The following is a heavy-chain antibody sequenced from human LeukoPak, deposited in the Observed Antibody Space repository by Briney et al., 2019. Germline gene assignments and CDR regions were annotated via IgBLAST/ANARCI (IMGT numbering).Heavy chain of an antibody. CDR2: IYYSRST. J-gene: IGHJ5*02. CDR3: AREGNWFDP. V-gene: IGHV4-59*01. Sequence: SETLSLTCTVSGGSISSYYWSWIRQPPGKGLEWIGYIYYSRSTNYNPSLKSRVTISVDTSKNQFSLKLSSVTAADTAVYYCAREGNWFDPWGQGTLVTVSS. CDR1: GGSISSYY.